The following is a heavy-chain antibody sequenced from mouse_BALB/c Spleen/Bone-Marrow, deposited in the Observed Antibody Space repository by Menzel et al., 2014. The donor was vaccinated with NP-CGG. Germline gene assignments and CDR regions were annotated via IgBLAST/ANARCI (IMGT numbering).Heavy chain of an antibody. CDR2: IYPGDGDT. D-gene: IGHD1-1*01. Sequence: QVQLKDSGAELARPGASVKLSCKASGYTFTSYWMQWVKQRPGQGLEWIGAIYPGDGDTRYTQKFKGKATLTADKSSSXAYMQLSSLASEDSAVYYCARFITTVVAKYFDVWGAGTTVTVSS. J-gene: IGHJ1*01. CDR1: GYTFTSYW. V-gene: IGHV1-87*01. CDR3: ARFITTVVAKYFDV.